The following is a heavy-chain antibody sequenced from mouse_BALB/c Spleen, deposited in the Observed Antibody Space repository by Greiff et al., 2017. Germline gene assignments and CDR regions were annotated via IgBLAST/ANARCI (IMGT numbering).Heavy chain of an antibody. CDR1: GFTFSSYT. CDR2: ISSGGSYT. CDR3: TREGVTYYAMDY. D-gene: IGHD2-1*01. Sequence: EVKLVESGGGLVKPGGSLKLSCAASGFTFSSYTMSWVRQTPEKRLEWVATISSGGSYTYYPDSVKGRFTISRDNAKNTLYLQMSSLKSEDTAMYYCTREGVTYYAMDYWGQGTSDTVSS. V-gene: IGHV5-6-4*01. J-gene: IGHJ4*01.